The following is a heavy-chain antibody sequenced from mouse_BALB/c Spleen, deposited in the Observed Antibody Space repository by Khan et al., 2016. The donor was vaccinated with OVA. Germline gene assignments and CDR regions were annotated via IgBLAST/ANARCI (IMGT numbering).Heavy chain of an antibody. D-gene: IGHD2-14*01. V-gene: IGHV3-2*02. CDR1: GYSITSEYA. J-gene: IGHJ4*01. Sequence: EVQLQESGPGLVKPSQSLSLTCTVTGYSITSEYAWNWIRQFPGNKLEWMGYISSTGSTSYNPSLKSRISITRDTSKNQFFLQLKSVTTDDTATYYCARSHYYSYGYALDFWGRGTSVTVSS. CDR3: ARSHYYSYGYALDF. CDR2: ISSTGST.